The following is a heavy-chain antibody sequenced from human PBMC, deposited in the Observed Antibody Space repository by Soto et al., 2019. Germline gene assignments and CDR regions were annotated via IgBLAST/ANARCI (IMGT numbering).Heavy chain of an antibody. V-gene: IGHV4-59*01. Sequence: SETLSLTWXVAGGSISSYYGSWIRQPPGKGLEWIGYIYYSGSTNYNPSLKSRVTISVDTSKNQFSLKLSSVTAADTAVYYCARVLHRASGWSTPYYYYGMDVWGQGTTVTVSS. J-gene: IGHJ6*02. CDR2: IYYSGST. CDR3: ARVLHRASGWSTPYYYYGMDV. CDR1: GGSISSYY. D-gene: IGHD6-19*01.